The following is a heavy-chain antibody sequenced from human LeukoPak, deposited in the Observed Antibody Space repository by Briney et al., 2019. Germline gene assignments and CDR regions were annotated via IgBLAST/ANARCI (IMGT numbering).Heavy chain of an antibody. D-gene: IGHD1-26*01. J-gene: IGHJ4*02. CDR1: GGSISSYY. Sequence: SETLSLTCTVSGGSISSYYWSWIRQPPGKGLEWIGYIYYSGGTNYNPSLKSRVTISVDTSRNQFSLKLSSVTAADTAVYYCARLGFSNSGSYLAPSDYWGQGTLVTVSS. V-gene: IGHV4-59*08. CDR3: ARLGFSNSGSYLAPSDY. CDR2: IYYSGGT.